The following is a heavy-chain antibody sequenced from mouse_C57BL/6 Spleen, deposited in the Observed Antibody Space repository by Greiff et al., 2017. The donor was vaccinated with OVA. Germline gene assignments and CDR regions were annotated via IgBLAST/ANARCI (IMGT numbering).Heavy chain of an antibody. CDR3: ASDYYGSSVDY. CDR2: LYPSNGGT. V-gene: IGHV1-53*01. D-gene: IGHD1-1*01. Sequence: VQLQQPGPDLVKPGASVKLSCKASGYTFTSYWMHWVKQRPGQGLEWIGILYPSNGGTNYNAKFKSKATLTVDTSSSTAYMQLSSLTSEDSAVYYCASDYYGSSVDYWGQGTTLTVSS. CDR1: GYTFTSYW. J-gene: IGHJ2*01.